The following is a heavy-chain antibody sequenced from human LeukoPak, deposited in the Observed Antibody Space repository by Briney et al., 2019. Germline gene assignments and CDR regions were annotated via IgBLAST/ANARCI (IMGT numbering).Heavy chain of an antibody. CDR2: ISAYNGNT. CDR1: GYTFTSYG. Sequence: ASVKVSCKASGYTFTSYGISWVRQAPGQGLEWMGWISAYNGNTNYAQKLQGRVTMTTDTSTSTAYMELRSLRSDDTAVYYCARGNRDCDILTGPGYWGQGTLVTVSS. D-gene: IGHD3-9*01. J-gene: IGHJ4*02. CDR3: ARGNRDCDILTGPGY. V-gene: IGHV1-18*01.